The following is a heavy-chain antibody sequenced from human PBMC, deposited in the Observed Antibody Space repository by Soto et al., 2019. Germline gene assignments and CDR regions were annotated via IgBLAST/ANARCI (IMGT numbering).Heavy chain of an antibody. Sequence: GASVKVSCKASGYTFTSYGISWVRQAPGQGLEWMGWISAYNGNTNYAQKLQGRVTMTTDTSTSTAYMELRSLRSDDTAVYYCAREAIITMPSTDYFDYWGQGTLVTVSS. D-gene: IGHD3-10*01. V-gene: IGHV1-18*01. J-gene: IGHJ4*02. CDR3: AREAIITMPSTDYFDY. CDR1: GYTFTSYG. CDR2: ISAYNGNT.